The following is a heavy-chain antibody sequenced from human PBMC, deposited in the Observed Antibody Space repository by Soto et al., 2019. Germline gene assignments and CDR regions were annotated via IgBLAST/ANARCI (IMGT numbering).Heavy chain of an antibody. V-gene: IGHV1-69*12. Sequence: QVQLVQSGAEVKKPGSSVKVSCKASGGTFSNYPISWVRQAPGQGLEWMGGIIPIFGTVNYAQKFQGRVTITADESTSRAYMELSSLRSEDTAVYYCARGNHRWLQLWYFALWGRGTLVTVSS. CDR1: GGTFSNYP. J-gene: IGHJ2*01. CDR2: IIPIFGTV. CDR3: ARGNHRWLQLWYFAL. D-gene: IGHD5-12*01.